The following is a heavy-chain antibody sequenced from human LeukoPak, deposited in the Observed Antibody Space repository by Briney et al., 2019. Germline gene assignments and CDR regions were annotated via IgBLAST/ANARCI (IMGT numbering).Heavy chain of an antibody. D-gene: IGHD3-10*01. J-gene: IGHJ6*03. CDR3: ANYYGSGSRLHLYYYYYMDV. Sequence: GGSLRLSCAASGFTLSSYSMNWVRQAPGKGLEWVSYISSSSSTIYYADSVKGRFTISRDNAKNSLYLQMNSLRAEDTAVYYCANYYGSGSRLHLYYYYYMDVWGKGTTVTVSS. V-gene: IGHV3-48*01. CDR1: GFTLSSYS. CDR2: ISSSSSTI.